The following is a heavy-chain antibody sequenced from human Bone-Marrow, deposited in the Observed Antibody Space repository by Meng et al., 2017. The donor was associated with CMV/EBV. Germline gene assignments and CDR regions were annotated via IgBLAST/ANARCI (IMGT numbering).Heavy chain of an antibody. CDR2: IWYDGSNK. Sequence: SGCTCRSYGMYGVRQAPGKGLEWVAVIWYDGSNKYYADSVKGRFTISRDNSKNTLYLQMNSLRAEDTAVYYCARAVSGNWGPNWFDPWGQGTLVTVSS. V-gene: IGHV3-33*01. CDR3: ARAVSGNWGPNWFDP. J-gene: IGHJ5*02. CDR1: GCTCRSYG. D-gene: IGHD7-27*01.